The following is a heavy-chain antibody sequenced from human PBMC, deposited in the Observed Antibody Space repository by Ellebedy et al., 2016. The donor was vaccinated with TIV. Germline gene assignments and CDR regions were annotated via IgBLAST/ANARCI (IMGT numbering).Heavy chain of an antibody. CDR1: GFTFSNYY. CDR3: AQRGADY. D-gene: IGHD3-16*01. Sequence: GESLKISCAASGFTFSNYYMTWVRQAPGKGLEWVANIHQDGSDKHYVDSVKGRFTISRDNAKNSLYPQMNSLRAEDTAVYYCAQRGADYWGQGTPVTVSS. CDR2: IHQDGSDK. V-gene: IGHV3-7*03. J-gene: IGHJ4*02.